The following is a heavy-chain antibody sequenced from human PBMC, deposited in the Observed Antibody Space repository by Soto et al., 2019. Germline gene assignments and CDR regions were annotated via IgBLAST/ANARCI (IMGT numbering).Heavy chain of an antibody. CDR1: GTSFSNSY. J-gene: IGHJ2*01. D-gene: IGHD3-16*02. CDR2: INHTGST. Sequence: QVQLQQWGAGLLKPSETLSLSCSVYGTSFSNSYWSWIRQAPGKGLEWLGEINHTGSTNYNPSLKGGVTISVDASKKDFSLKRSSVPAPDTAVYSCARVGQLSPDLDLWGRGTLVSFSS. V-gene: IGHV4-34*01. CDR3: ARVGQLSPDLDL.